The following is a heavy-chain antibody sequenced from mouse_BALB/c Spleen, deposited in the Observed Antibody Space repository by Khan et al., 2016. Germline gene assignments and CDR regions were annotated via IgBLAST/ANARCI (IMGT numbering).Heavy chain of an antibody. CDR2: INPGSNYT. CDR1: GYTFTRFW. D-gene: IGHD2-10*02. CDR3: ARWGYGNYLYQAMDY. V-gene: IGHV1-7*01. J-gene: IGHJ4*01. Sequence: QVQLQQSGAELAKPGASVKMSCKASGYTFTRFWMHWVKQRPGQGLEWIGYINPGSNYTDYNQNFKDKATLTADKASSPAYILLIILTSDDSAVYFCARWGYGNYLYQAMDYWGQGISFTVSS.